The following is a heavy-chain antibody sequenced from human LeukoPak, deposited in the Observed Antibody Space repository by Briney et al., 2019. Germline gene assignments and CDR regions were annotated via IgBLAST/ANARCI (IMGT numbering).Heavy chain of an antibody. CDR3: VKDYGFKLDV. J-gene: IGHJ6*02. CDR1: GFTFSSYS. CDR2: ISSSSSTI. V-gene: IGHV3-48*01. Sequence: GGSLRLPCAASGFTFSSYSMNWVRQAPGKGLEWVSYISSSSSTIYYADSVKGRFTISRDNAKNSLYLQMNSLGAEDTAVYYCVKDYGFKLDVWGQGTAVIVSS. D-gene: IGHD3-3*01.